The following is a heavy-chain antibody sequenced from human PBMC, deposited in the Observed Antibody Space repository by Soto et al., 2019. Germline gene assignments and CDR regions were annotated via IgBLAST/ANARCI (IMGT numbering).Heavy chain of an antibody. CDR1: GFTFSSYG. CDR2: IWYDGSNK. Sequence: QVQLVESGGGVVQPGRSLRLSCAASGFTFSSYGMHWVRQAPGKGLEWVAVIWYDGSNKYYADSVKGRFTISRDNSKNTLYLQMNSLAAEDTAVYYCARAMERGAFDIWGQGTMVTVSS. CDR3: ARAMERGAFDI. V-gene: IGHV3-33*01. J-gene: IGHJ3*02. D-gene: IGHD3-10*01.